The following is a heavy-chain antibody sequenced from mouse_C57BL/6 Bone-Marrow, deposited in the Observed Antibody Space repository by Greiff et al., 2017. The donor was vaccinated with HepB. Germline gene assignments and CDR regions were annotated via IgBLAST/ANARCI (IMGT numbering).Heavy chain of an antibody. CDR1: GFTFSSYA. D-gene: IGHD1-1*01. J-gene: IGHJ2*01. CDR3: ARGRLYGSSLYFDY. CDR2: ISDGGSYT. Sequence: EVQLQQSGGGLVKPGGSLKLSCAASGFTFSSYAMSWVRQTPEKRLEWVATISDGGSYTYYPDNVKGRFTISRDNAKNNLYLQMSHLKSEDTAMYYCARGRLYGSSLYFDYWGQGTTLTVSS. V-gene: IGHV5-4*01.